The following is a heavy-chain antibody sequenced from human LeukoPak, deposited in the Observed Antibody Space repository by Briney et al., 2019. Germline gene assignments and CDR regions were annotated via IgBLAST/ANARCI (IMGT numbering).Heavy chain of an antibody. CDR1: GGSISSYY. V-gene: IGHV4-59*01. Sequence: SETLSLTCTVSGGSISSYYWSWIRQPPGKGLEWIGYIYYSGSTNYNPSLKSRVTISVDTSKNQFSLKLSSVTAADTAVYYCARDLVVRGYYYGMDVWGQGTTVTVSS. J-gene: IGHJ6*02. CDR2: IYYSGST. D-gene: IGHD2-8*02. CDR3: ARDLVVRGYYYGMDV.